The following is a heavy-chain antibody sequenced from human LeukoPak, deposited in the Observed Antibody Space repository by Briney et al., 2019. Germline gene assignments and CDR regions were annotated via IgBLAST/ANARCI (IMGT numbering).Heavy chain of an antibody. V-gene: IGHV3-74*01. CDR2: INPEATTT. CDR3: ARDLHGSRDV. CDR1: GFTFSSDA. J-gene: IGHJ6*04. D-gene: IGHD3-10*01. Sequence: GGSQRLSCTSSGFTFSSDAMTWVRQAPGKGLEWVSRINPEATTTNYADSVKGRFTISRDNAKNTLYLQMDSLRAEDTAVYYCARDLHGSRDVWGKGTTVTVSS.